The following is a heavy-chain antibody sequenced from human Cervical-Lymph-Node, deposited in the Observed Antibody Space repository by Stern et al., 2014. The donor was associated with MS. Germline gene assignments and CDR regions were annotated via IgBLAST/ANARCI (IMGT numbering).Heavy chain of an antibody. CDR1: GYSFTIYY. CDR3: ARHVQGFDY. Sequence: EVQLVESGAEVKKPGESLKISCKLSGYSFTIYYMSWVRQMPGKGLDGRGVIYPYDSDTTYSPSFQGQVTISADKSITTACLQWSSLRASDTAMYYCARHVQGFDYWGQGTLVTVSS. CDR2: IYPYDSDT. J-gene: IGHJ4*02. V-gene: IGHV5-51*01.